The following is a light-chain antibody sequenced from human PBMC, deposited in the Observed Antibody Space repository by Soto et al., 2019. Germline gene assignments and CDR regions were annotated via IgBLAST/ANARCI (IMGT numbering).Light chain of an antibody. V-gene: IGLV2-14*01. CDR3: SSFTSISTYV. Sequence: QSALTQPASVYGSPGQSITISCTGTSSDVGGYNYVSWYQQRPGKAPKLMISEVSNRPSGVSNRFSGSKSGNTASLTISGLQAEDEADYYCSSFTSISTYVFGTGTKLTVL. J-gene: IGLJ1*01. CDR2: EVS. CDR1: SSDVGGYNY.